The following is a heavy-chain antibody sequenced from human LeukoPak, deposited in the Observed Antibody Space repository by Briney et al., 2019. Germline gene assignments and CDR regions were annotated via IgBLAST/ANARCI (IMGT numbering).Heavy chain of an antibody. J-gene: IGHJ4*02. CDR2: IYSGGST. CDR3: ARGGSGSSFDY. V-gene: IGHV3-53*01. Sequence: PGGSLRLSCVVSGFAVSSNYMIWVRQAPWKGLEWVSVIYSGGSTYYADSVKGRFTISRDNSKDTLYLQMNSLRAEDTAVYYCARGGSGSSFDYWGQGTLVTVSS. CDR1: GFAVSSNY. D-gene: IGHD1-26*01.